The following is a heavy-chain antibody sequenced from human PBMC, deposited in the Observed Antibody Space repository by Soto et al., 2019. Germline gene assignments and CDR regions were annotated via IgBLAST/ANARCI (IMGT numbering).Heavy chain of an antibody. V-gene: IGHV4-34*01. CDR3: ARGSIDKFDSSGCYEY. J-gene: IGHJ1*01. CDR1: GGSFSAYY. D-gene: IGHD3-22*01. CDR2: INHSGGT. Sequence: PSETLSLTCAVYGGSFSAYYWSWIRRPPGKGLEWIGEINHSGGTSYNPSLKSRVTISVDTSKSQFSLKLTSVTAADRAVYYCARGSIDKFDSSGCYEYWGEGTPVTVSS.